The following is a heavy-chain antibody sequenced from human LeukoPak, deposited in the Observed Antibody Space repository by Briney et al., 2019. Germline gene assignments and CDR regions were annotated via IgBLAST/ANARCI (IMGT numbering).Heavy chain of an antibody. CDR2: IYYSGST. V-gene: IGHV4-39*01. CDR1: GVSISRSSYY. Sequence: SETLSLSCTASGVSISRSSYYWGWIRQPPGKGLEWIGSIYYSGSTYYNPSLKSQVTITVDTSKNQFSLKLSSVTAADTPVYYCARSRIVAVTGFAFDIWGQGTLVTVSS. J-gene: IGHJ3*02. D-gene: IGHD2-21*02. CDR3: ARSRIVAVTGFAFDI.